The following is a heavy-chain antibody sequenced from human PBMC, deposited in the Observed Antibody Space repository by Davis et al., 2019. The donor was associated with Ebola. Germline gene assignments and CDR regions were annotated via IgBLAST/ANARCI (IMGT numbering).Heavy chain of an antibody. CDR1: GFTSSSYA. J-gene: IGHJ4*02. CDR2: IGGSDGRT. CDR3: AKLNGGWSMADDY. Sequence: GGSLRLSCAASGFTSSSYAMTWVRQAPGKGLEWVSTIGGSDGRTYYADSVKGRFTISRDNAKNSLYLQMNSLRAEDTAVYYCAKLNGGWSMADDYWGQGTLVTVSS. V-gene: IGHV3-23*01. D-gene: IGHD6-19*01.